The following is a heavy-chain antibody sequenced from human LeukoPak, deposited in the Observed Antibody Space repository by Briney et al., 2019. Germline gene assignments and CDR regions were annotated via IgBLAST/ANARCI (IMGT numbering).Heavy chain of an antibody. V-gene: IGHV3-30-3*01. CDR3: ARDGYCSSTSCYIYY. D-gene: IGHD2-2*03. CDR1: GFTFSSYA. Sequence: QSGGSLRLSCAASGFTFSSYAMPWVRQAPGKGLERVAVISCDGSNKYYADSVKGRFTISRDNSKNSLYLQMNSLRAEDTAVYYCARDGYCSSTSCYIYYWGQGTLVTVSS. CDR2: ISCDGSNK. J-gene: IGHJ4*02.